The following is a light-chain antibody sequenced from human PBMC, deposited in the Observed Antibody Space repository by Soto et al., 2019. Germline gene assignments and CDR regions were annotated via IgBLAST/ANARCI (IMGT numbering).Light chain of an antibody. CDR1: QSLLHSNGYNY. CDR3: MQALQTPRT. Sequence: DIVMTQSPLSLPVTPGEPASISCRSSQSLLHSNGYNYLDWYLQKPGQSPQLLIYLGSNRSSGVPDRFGGSGSGTDFTLKISRVEAEHVGVYYCMQALQTPRTFGQGTKVEIK. CDR2: LGS. J-gene: IGKJ1*01. V-gene: IGKV2-28*01.